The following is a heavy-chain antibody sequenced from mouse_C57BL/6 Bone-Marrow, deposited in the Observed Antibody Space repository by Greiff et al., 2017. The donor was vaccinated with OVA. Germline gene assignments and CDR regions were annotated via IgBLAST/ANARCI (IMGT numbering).Heavy chain of an antibody. V-gene: IGHV1-4*01. CDR3: DRGEDGYDGLYAMDY. D-gene: IGHD2-2*01. Sequence: QVQLQQSGAELARPGASVKMSCKASGYTFTSYTMHWVKQRPGQGLEWIGYINPSSGYTKYNQKFKDKATLTADKSSSTAYMQLSSLTSEDSAVYYCDRGEDGYDGLYAMDYWGQRTSVTVSS. CDR1: GYTFTSYT. J-gene: IGHJ4*01. CDR2: INPSSGYT.